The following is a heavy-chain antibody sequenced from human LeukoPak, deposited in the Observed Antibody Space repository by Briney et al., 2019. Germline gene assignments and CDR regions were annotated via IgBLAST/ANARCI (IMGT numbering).Heavy chain of an antibody. D-gene: IGHD5-12*01. Sequence: PGGSLRLSCAASGFTFSSYAMHWVRQAPGKGLEWVAVISYDGSNKYYADSVRGRFTISRDNSKNTLYLQMNSLRAEDTAVYYCARAGHSGYGTYMDVWGKGTTVTVSS. V-gene: IGHV3-30*01. J-gene: IGHJ6*03. CDR2: ISYDGSNK. CDR1: GFTFSSYA. CDR3: ARAGHSGYGTYMDV.